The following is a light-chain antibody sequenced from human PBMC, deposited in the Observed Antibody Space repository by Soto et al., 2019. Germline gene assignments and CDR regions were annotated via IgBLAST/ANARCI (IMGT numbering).Light chain of an antibody. CDR1: QSISSW. Sequence: DIQMTQSPSTLSASVGDRVTITCRASQSISSWLAWYQQKPGKAPKLLIFDASSLESAVPSRFSGSGSGTEFTLTLSSLQPDDFATYYCQQYNSYSLTFGGGTKVEIK. V-gene: IGKV1-5*01. CDR2: DAS. J-gene: IGKJ4*01. CDR3: QQYNSYSLT.